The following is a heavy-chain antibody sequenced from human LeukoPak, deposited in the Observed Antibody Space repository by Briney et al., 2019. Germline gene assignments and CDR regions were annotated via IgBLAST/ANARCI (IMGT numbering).Heavy chain of an antibody. CDR1: GGSFGGYY. J-gene: IGHJ4*02. CDR3: ARQGGYSYAFLDY. V-gene: IGHV4-34*01. Sequence: SETLSLTCAVYGGSFGGYYWSWIRQPPGKGLEWIGEINHSGSTNYNPSLKSRVTISVDTSKNQFSLKLSSVTAADTAVYYCARQGGYSYAFLDYWGQGTLVTVSS. CDR2: INHSGST. D-gene: IGHD5-18*01.